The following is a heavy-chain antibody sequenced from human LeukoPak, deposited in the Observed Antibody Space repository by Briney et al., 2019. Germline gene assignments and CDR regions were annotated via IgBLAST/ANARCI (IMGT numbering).Heavy chain of an antibody. V-gene: IGHV3-53*01. D-gene: IGHD1-1*01. Sequence: PGGSLRLSCTASGLSVRNEYMSWVRQTPGKGLEWVAFMFSGGYTSYADSVKGRFTLSRDNSENILYLQMDNLRVEDTAIYYCTRDTGASAAGTIVADASDIWGQGIMVTVSS. CDR2: MFSGGYT. CDR3: TRDTGASAAGTIVADASDI. J-gene: IGHJ3*02. CDR1: GLSVRNEY.